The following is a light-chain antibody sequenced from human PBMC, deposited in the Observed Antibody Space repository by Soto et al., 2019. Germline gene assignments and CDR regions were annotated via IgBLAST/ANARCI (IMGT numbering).Light chain of an antibody. V-gene: IGLV2-14*01. CDR2: EVS. Sequence: QSALTQPASVSGSPGQSITISCTGTSSDVGGYNYVSWYQQHPGKVPRLMIYEVSNRPSGLSNRFSGSKSDNTASLTISGLQAEDEADYYCSSYTSTNTWVFGGGTKLPVL. CDR3: SSYTSTNTWV. CDR1: SSDVGGYNY. J-gene: IGLJ3*02.